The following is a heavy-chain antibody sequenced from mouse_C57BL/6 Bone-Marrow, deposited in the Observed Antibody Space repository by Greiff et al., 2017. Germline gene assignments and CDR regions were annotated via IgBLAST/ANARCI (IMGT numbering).Heavy chain of an antibody. Sequence: QVQLQQSGAELARPGASVKLSCKASGYTFTSYGISWVKQRTGQGLEWIGEIYPRSGNTYYNEKFQGKATLTADKSSSTAYMELRSLTSEDSAVYFCARENYRGYFDYWGQGTTLTVSS. CDR3: ARENYRGYFDY. D-gene: IGHD2-1*01. V-gene: IGHV1-81*01. J-gene: IGHJ2*01. CDR2: IYPRSGNT. CDR1: GYTFTSYG.